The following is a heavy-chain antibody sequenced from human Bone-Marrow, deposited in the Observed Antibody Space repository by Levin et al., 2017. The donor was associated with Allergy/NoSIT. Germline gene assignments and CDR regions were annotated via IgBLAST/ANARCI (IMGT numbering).Heavy chain of an antibody. V-gene: IGHV3-48*02. D-gene: IGHD4-11*01. CDR2: LSSSGGTI. CDR1: GFTFTTYS. J-gene: IGHJ3*02. Sequence: GGSLRLSCAASGFTFTTYSMNWVRQAPGKGLEWVSYLSSSGGTIYYADSVKGRFTVSRDSAKNSLYLQMNSLRDEDSAIYYCARDRDQNDYIVSAFDIWGQGTMVTVSS. CDR3: ARDRDQNDYIVSAFDI.